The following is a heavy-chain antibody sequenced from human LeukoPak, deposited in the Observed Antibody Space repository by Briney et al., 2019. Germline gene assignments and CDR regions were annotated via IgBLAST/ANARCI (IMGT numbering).Heavy chain of an antibody. J-gene: IGHJ2*01. CDR1: GGSISSSTYY. V-gene: IGHV4-39*01. CDR2: IYYSGGT. Sequence: SETLSLTCTVSGGSISSSTYYWGWIRQPPGKGLEWIGSIYYSGGTYYNPSLKSRVTISVDTSKNQFSLKLSSVTAADTAVYYCAGAVFLLWYFDLWGRGTLVTVSS. D-gene: IGHD2/OR15-2a*01. CDR3: AGAVFLLWYFDL.